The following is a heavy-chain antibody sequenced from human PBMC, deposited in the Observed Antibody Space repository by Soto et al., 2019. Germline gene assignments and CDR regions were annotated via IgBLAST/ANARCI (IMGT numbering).Heavy chain of an antibody. V-gene: IGHV1-2*04. D-gene: IGHD6-13*01. CDR1: GYTFTGYY. CDR3: ARDRSIAAAGTPYIYYYYGMDV. Sequence: GASVKVSCKASGYTFTGYYMHWVRQAPGQGLEWMGWINPNSGGTNYAQKFQGWVTMTRDTSISTAYMELSRLRSDDTAVYYCARDRSIAAAGTPYIYYYYGMDVWGQGTTVTVSS. J-gene: IGHJ6*02. CDR2: INPNSGGT.